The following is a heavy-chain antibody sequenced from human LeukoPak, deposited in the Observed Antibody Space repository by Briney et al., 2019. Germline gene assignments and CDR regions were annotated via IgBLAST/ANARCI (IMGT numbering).Heavy chain of an antibody. V-gene: IGHV1-8*01. CDR1: GYTFTSYD. J-gene: IGHJ4*02. D-gene: IGHD6-6*01. Sequence: GASVKVSCKASGYTFTSYDINWVRQATGQGLEWMGWMNPNSGNTGYAQKFQGRVTMTRNTSISTAYMELSSLRSEDTAVYYCASLDSSSCGRVFDYWAREPWSPSPQ. CDR2: MNPNSGNT. CDR3: ASLDSSSCGRVFDY.